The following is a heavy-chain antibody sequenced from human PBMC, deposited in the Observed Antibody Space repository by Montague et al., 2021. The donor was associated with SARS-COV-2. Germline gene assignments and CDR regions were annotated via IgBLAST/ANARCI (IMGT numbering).Heavy chain of an antibody. CDR2: IYYTGSR. CDR1: GASIRSSDHY. V-gene: IGHV4-39*07. CDR3: ARAGGFDNSGYVGRLRTYHFDY. D-gene: IGHD3-22*01. J-gene: IGHJ4*02. Sequence: SETLSLTCTVSGASIRSSDHYWGWIRQPPGKGLEWIGSIYYTGSRYYTPSLTSRLTISVDTSRYQFSLELTSVTAADTAIYCCARAGGFDNSGYVGRLRTYHFDYWGQGLMVTVSS.